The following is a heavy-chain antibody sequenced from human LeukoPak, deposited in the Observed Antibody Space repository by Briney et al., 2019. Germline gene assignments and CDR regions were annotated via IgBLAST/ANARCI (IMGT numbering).Heavy chain of an antibody. V-gene: IGHV4-34*01. CDR1: GGSFSGYY. CDR2: INHRGST. J-gene: IGHJ6*02. CDR3: ARGIAAAGTTYYYYGMDV. Sequence: SGTLSLTCAVYGGSFSGYYWSWIRQPPGKGLEWIGEINHRGSTTYNPSLKSRVTISADTSRNQFSLNLSSVTAADTAVYYCARGIAAAGTTYYYYGMDVWGQGTTVTVSS. D-gene: IGHD6-13*01.